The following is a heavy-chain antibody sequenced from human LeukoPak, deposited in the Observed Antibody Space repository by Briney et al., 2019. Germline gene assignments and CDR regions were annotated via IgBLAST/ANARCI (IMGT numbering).Heavy chain of an antibody. Sequence: PSETLSLTCTVSGGSISSYYWSWIRQPAGKGLEWIGRIYTSGSTNYNPSLKSRVTISVDKSKNQFSLKLSSVTAADTAVYYCAGSGYCSSTSCYAVDYFDYWGQGTLVTVSS. CDR1: GGSISSYY. J-gene: IGHJ4*02. D-gene: IGHD2-2*01. CDR2: IYTSGST. V-gene: IGHV4-4*07. CDR3: AGSGYCSSTSCYAVDYFDY.